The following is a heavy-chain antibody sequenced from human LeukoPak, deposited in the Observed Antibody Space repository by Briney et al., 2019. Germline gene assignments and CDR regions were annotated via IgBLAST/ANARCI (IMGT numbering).Heavy chain of an antibody. CDR3: ARASLGYCSSTSCYTPVNAWFDP. V-gene: IGHV1-2*02. Sequence: ASVKVSCKASGYTFTCYYMHWVRQAPGQGREGMGWINPNSGGTNYAQKFQGSVTMTRDTSISTAYMELSRLRSDDTAVYYCARASLGYCSSTSCYTPVNAWFDPWGQGTLVTVSS. J-gene: IGHJ5*02. CDR2: INPNSGGT. CDR1: GYTFTCYY. D-gene: IGHD2-2*02.